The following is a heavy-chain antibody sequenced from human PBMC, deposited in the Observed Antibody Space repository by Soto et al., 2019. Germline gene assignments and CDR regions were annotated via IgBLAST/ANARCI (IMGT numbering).Heavy chain of an antibody. CDR2: IYWDDDK. CDR3: AHSLIPNWGSRGAFDY. J-gene: IGHJ4*02. CDR1: GGSISSYYW. Sequence: TLSLTCTVSGGSISSYYWSWIRQPPGKALEWLALIYWDDDKRYSPSLKSRLTITKDTSKNQVVLTMTNMDPVDTATYYCAHSLIPNWGSRGAFDYWGQGTLVTVSS. V-gene: IGHV2-5*08. D-gene: IGHD7-27*01.